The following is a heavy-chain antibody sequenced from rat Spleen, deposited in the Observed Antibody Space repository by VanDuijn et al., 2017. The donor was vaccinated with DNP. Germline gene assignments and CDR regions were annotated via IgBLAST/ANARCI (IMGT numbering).Heavy chain of an antibody. Sequence: EVQLQESGPGLVKPAQSLSLTCSVTGHSITSNYWGWSRKFPGNKMDWIGHISYSGSITYNPSLKSRIAISRDTSKNQFFLQLNSVTTSDTATYYCASFVTIMVIFDYWGQGVMVTVAS. V-gene: IGHV3-1*01. CDR2: ISYSGSI. J-gene: IGHJ2*01. CDR3: ASFVTIMVIFDY. CDR1: GHSITSNY. D-gene: IGHD1-12*03.